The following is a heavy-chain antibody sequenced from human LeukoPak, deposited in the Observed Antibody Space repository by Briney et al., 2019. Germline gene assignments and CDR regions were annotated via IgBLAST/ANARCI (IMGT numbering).Heavy chain of an antibody. D-gene: IGHD4-17*01. CDR1: GFSLSTSGVG. Sequence: SGPTLVNPTQTLTLTCTFSGFSLSTSGVGVGWIRQPPGKALEWLALIYWDDDKRYSPSLKSRLTITKDTSKNQVVLTMTNMDPVDTATYYCAHRPLTYYRDNNWFDPWGQGTLVTVSS. V-gene: IGHV2-5*02. J-gene: IGHJ5*02. CDR2: IYWDDDK. CDR3: AHRPLTYYRDNNWFDP.